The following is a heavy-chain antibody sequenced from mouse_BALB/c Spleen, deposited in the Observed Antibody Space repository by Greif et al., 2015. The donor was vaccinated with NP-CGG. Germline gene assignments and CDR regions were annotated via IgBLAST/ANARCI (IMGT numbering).Heavy chain of an antibody. D-gene: IGHD2-1*01. CDR2: IDPAYGNT. CDR1: GFNIKDTY. Sequence: EVKVVESGAELVKPGASVKLSCTASGFNIKDTYMHWVKQRPEQGLEWIGRIDPAYGNTKYDPKFQGKATITADTSSNTAYLQLSSLTSEDTAVYYCARYGNYVYFDVWGAGTTVTVSS. CDR3: ARYGNYVYFDV. V-gene: IGHV14-3*02. J-gene: IGHJ1*01.